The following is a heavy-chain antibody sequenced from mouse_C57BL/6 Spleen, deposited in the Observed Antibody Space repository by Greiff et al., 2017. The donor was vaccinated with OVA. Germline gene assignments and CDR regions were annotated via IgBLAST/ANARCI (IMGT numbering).Heavy chain of an antibody. CDR2: IYPRDGST. Sequence: QVQLQQSGPELVKPGASVKLSCKASGYTFTSYDINWVKQRPGQGLEWIGWIYPRDGSTKYNEKFKGKATLTVDTSSSTAYMELHSLTSEDSAVYFCARRRAVVAKDYFDYWGQGTTLTVSS. CDR1: GYTFTSYD. D-gene: IGHD1-1*01. CDR3: ARRRAVVAKDYFDY. V-gene: IGHV1-85*01. J-gene: IGHJ2*01.